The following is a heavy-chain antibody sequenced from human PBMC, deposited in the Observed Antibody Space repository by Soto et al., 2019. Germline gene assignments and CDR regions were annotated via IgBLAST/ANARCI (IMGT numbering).Heavy chain of an antibody. CDR3: AKCGSTATCRTLDC. CDR1: GFTFSNYA. V-gene: IGHV3-23*01. Sequence: GGSLRLSCAASGFTFSNYAMTWVRQAPGKGLEWVSVISGSSDVTYYADSVKGRFTISRENSENTLYLQINSLRAEDTAVYYCAKCGSTATCRTLDCWGQGTLVTVSS. CDR2: ISGSSDVT. D-gene: IGHD2-15*01. J-gene: IGHJ4*02.